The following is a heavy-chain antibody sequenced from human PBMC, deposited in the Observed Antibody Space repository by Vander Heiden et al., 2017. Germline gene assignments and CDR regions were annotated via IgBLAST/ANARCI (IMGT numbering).Heavy chain of an antibody. J-gene: IGHJ6*02. CDR1: GFTFSTYA. Sequence: EVQLLESGGGLVQPGGSLRLSCADSGFTFSTYAMAWVRQAPGKGLEWVSGITGSGGSTYYADSVKGRFTISRDNSRNTLYLQMNTLRAEDTAIYYCAKMRASHYYGIDVWGQGTTVTVSS. CDR2: ITGSGGST. D-gene: IGHD5-12*01. CDR3: AKMRASHYYGIDV. V-gene: IGHV3-23*01.